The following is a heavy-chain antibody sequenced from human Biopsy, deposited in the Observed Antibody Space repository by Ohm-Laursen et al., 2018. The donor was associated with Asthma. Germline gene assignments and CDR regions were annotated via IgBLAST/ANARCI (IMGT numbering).Heavy chain of an antibody. V-gene: IGHV3-7*03. Sequence: SLRLSCSASGFTFSTYGMHWVRQAPGKGLEWVANIKEDGSEKNYVDSVKGRFTISRDNGKNSLYLQMNSLRAEDTAVYYCAKDERAYYGSDSKYMQPVPLGDWGQGTLVIVSA. CDR1: GFTFSTYG. J-gene: IGHJ4*02. CDR2: IKEDGSEK. D-gene: IGHD2-21*01. CDR3: AKDERAYYGSDSKYMQPVPLGD.